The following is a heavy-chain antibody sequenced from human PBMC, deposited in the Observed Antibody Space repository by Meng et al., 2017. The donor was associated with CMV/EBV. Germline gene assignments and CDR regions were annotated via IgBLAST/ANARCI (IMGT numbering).Heavy chain of an antibody. V-gene: IGHV4-34*01. CDR2: INHSGST. D-gene: IGHD3-3*01. CDR1: GGSFSGYY. J-gene: IGHJ6*02. CDR3: ARANLYYDFWSGKRLYYYGMDV. Sequence: SETLSLTCAVYGGSFSGYYWSWIRQPPGKGLEWFGEINHSGSTNYNPSLKSRVTISVDTSKNQFSLKLSSVTAADTAVYYCARANLYYDFWSGKRLYYYGMDVWGQGTTVTVSS.